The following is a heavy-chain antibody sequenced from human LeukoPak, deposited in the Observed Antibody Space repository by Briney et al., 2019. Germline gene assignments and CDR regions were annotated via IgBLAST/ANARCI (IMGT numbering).Heavy chain of an antibody. CDR1: GFTFSSYG. J-gene: IGHJ4*02. CDR3: ARDKYYYGSGSYYNVRGTLDY. Sequence: PGGSLRLSCAASGFTFSSYGMHWVRQAPGKGLEWVGVIWYDGSNKNYVDSVKGRFTISRDNSKNTLYLQMNSLRAEDTAVYYCARDKYYYGSGSYYNVRGTLDYWGQGTLVTVSS. CDR2: IWYDGSNK. V-gene: IGHV3-33*01. D-gene: IGHD3-10*01.